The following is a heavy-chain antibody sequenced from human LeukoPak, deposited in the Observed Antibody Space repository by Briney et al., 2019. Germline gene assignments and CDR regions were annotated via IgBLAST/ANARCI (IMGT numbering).Heavy chain of an antibody. V-gene: IGHV4-34*01. CDR1: GGSFSGYY. CDR2: INHSGST. Sequence: PSETLSLTCAVYGGSFSGYYWSWIRQPPGKGLEWIGEINHSGSTNYNPSLKSRVTISVDTSKNQFSLKLSSVTAADTAVYYCARHRSGYGYYYYYMDVWGKGTTVTISS. D-gene: IGHD5-12*01. J-gene: IGHJ6*03. CDR3: ARHRSGYGYYYYYMDV.